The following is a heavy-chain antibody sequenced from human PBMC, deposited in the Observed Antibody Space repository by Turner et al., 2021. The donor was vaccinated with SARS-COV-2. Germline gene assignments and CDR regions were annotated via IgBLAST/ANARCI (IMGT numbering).Heavy chain of an antibody. V-gene: IGHV4-39*01. D-gene: IGHD5-12*01. CDR2: IDDRGST. J-gene: IGHJ5*02. CDR3: VSGGFIWFGA. Sequence: QLQLQESGPGLVKPAENLSLTCALSGASISRSSDYWGWIRQPTGKGLEWIGNIDDRGSTYYNPSLKSRLTIFVDTSKNQVSLKMTSVTAADTSVYYCVSGGFIWFGAWGQGTLVTVSS. CDR1: GASISRSSDY.